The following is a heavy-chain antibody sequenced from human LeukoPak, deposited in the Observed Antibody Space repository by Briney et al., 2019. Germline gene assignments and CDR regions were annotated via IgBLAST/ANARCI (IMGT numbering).Heavy chain of an antibody. J-gene: IGHJ4*02. D-gene: IGHD3-3*01. Sequence: GGSLRLSCAASGFTFSSYSMNWVRQAPGEGLEWVSSISSSSSYIYYADSVKGRFTISRDNAKNSLYLQMNSLRAEDTAVYYCARDLTIFGVKTHFDYWGQGTLVTVSS. V-gene: IGHV3-21*01. CDR2: ISSSSSYI. CDR1: GFTFSSYS. CDR3: ARDLTIFGVKTHFDY.